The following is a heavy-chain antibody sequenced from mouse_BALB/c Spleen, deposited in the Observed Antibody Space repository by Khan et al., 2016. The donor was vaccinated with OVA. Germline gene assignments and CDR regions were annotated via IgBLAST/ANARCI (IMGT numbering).Heavy chain of an antibody. Sequence: QVQLKQSGAELAKPGASVKMSCKASGYTFTTYWMHWVKQRPGQGLEWIGYIDPSTGYTEYNQKFKDKATLTTDKSSSTAYMQLSSLTSEDSSVYDCARRELYDIIAYWGQGTLVTVSA. CDR2: IDPSTGYT. CDR1: GYTFTTYW. V-gene: IGHV1-7*01. CDR3: ARRELYDIIAY. D-gene: IGHD2-12*01. J-gene: IGHJ3*01.